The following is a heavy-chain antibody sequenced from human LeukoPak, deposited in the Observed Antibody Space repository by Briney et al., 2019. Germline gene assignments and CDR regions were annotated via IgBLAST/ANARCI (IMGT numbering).Heavy chain of an antibody. V-gene: IGHV4-59*08. D-gene: IGHD3-22*01. CDR3: ARYDNSGYYHFGY. CDR2: ISYGGST. Sequence: PSETLSLTCTVSGGSISSDSWSWIRQPPGKGLEWIGYISYGGSTNYNPSLKSRVTISVDTSKNQFSLNLSSVAAADTAVYYCARYDNSGYYHFGYWGQGNLVTVSS. CDR1: GGSISSDS. J-gene: IGHJ4*02.